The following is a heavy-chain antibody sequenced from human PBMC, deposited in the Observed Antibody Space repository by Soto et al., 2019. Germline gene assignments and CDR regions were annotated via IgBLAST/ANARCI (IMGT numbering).Heavy chain of an antibody. V-gene: IGHV3-23*01. J-gene: IGHJ4*02. CDR3: ARDRKFGY. CDR1: GFTFSSYT. CDR2: IGGSGGGT. Sequence: EVQLLESGGGLVQPGGSLRLSCVGSGFTFSSYTMNWVRQAPGKGLEWVSGIGGSGGGTYYTDSVKGRFTISRDNSKNTLYLQITSLRAEDTAVYYCARDRKFGYWGQGTLVTVSS.